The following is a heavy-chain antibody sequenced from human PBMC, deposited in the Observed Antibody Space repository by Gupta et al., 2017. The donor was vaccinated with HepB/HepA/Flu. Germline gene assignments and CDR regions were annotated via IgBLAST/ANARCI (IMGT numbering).Heavy chain of an antibody. Sequence: QVQLQESGPGLVKPSHTLSFTRTGPVGSASVAGYHWSWIRQNPSMGLEWIGSTHDTWRTYYNPALGSRVTMSVYTSKNQFSLKLTSVTAADTDIYYCATYYVGGGGRGYWGQGTLVTVSS. CDR3: ATYYVGGGGRGY. V-gene: IGHV4-31*03. CDR2: THDTWRT. CDR1: VGSASVAGYH. J-gene: IGHJ4*02. D-gene: IGHD3-16*01.